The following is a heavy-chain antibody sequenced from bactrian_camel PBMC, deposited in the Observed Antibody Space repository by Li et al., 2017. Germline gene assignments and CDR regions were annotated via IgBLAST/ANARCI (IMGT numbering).Heavy chain of an antibody. D-gene: IGHD3*01. J-gene: IGHJ4*01. CDR1: GATSSRYR. Sequence: DVQLVESGGGSVQAGGSLRLSCAVTGATSSRYRMGWFRQAPGKELEWISAIYSGGSTAYLDSVMGRLTISRDNAKNMLYLQLNDLKTEDTAMYYCMEGTSVSAFRPMWGQGTQVTVS. CDR3: MEGTSVSAFRPM. V-gene: IGHV3S40*01. CDR2: IYSGGST.